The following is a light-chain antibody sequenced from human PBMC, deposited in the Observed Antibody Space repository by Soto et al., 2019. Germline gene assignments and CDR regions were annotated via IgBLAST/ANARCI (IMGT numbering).Light chain of an antibody. CDR1: RSINNC. Sequence: DIQMTQSPSSLSASVGDRVTITCRASRSINNCLNWYQQKPGKAPKLLIYAASSLQSGVPSRFSGSGSGTHFTLTISSLQPEDFATYYCQQGFNTPNTFGPGTKVDIK. CDR2: AAS. V-gene: IGKV1-39*01. J-gene: IGKJ3*01. CDR3: QQGFNTPNT.